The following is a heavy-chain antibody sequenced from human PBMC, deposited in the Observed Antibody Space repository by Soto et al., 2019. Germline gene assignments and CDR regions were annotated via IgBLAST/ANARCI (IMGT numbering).Heavy chain of an antibody. CDR1: GFTFSYYG. V-gene: IGHV3-30*18. D-gene: IGHD3-10*01. J-gene: IGHJ4*02. CDR3: AKGMVRGATFTSFDY. CDR2: ISYDGNNK. Sequence: QVQLVESGGGVVQPGRSLRLSCAASGFTFSYYGMHWVRQAPGKGLEWVAVISYDGNNKYYADSVQGRFTISRDNSKNTLYLQSNSLSAEDTAVYYCAKGMVRGATFTSFDYWGQGTLVTVSS.